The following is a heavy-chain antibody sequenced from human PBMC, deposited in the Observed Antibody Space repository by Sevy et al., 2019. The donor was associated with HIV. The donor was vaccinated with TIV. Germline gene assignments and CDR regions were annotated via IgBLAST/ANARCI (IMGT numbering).Heavy chain of an antibody. CDR3: TTCQFVGST. J-gene: IGHJ4*02. CDR2: IKSVSDGGAT. D-gene: IGHD2-2*01. V-gene: IGHV3-15*01. CDR1: GLNFNDDR. Sequence: GGSLRLSCAVSGLNFNDDRMNWVRQAPRKGLEWLGRIKSVSDGGATEYSAAVKGRFIISGDDSKNTVSLQMDSLKTDDTAVYYCTTCQFVGSTWGQGTQVTVSS.